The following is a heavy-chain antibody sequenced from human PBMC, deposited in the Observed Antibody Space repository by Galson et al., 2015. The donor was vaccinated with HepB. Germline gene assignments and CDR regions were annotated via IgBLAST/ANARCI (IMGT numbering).Heavy chain of an antibody. CDR2: ISSSGSTI. J-gene: IGHJ6*02. V-gene: IGHV3-11*01. CDR3: ARDRRRITMVRGEDGMDV. CDR1: GFTFSDYY. Sequence: SLRLSCAASGFTFSDYYMSWIRQAPGKGLEWVSYISSSGSTIYYADSVKGRFTISRDNAKNSLYLQMNSLRAEDTAVYYCARDRRRITMVRGEDGMDVWGQGTTVTVSS. D-gene: IGHD3-10*01.